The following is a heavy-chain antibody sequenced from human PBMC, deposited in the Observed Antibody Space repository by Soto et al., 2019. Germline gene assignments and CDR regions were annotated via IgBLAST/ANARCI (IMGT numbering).Heavy chain of an antibody. CDR3: ETSLQLRKGWAFDH. D-gene: IGHD1-7*01. V-gene: IGHV1-46*01. Sequence: QVQLVQSGAEVKKPGASVRISCEASGYGFTTYFMQWVRQAPGQGLEWMGIINPSDGTTSYAQKFQGRVTRTRDTSTSTVYMGLRNLRSEDTAVYYCETSLQLRKGWAFDHWGQGTLVTVSS. J-gene: IGHJ4*02. CDR2: INPSDGTT. CDR1: GYGFTTYF.